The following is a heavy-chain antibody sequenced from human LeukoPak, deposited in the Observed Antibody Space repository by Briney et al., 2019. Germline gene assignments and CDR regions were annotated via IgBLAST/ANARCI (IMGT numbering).Heavy chain of an antibody. J-gene: IGHJ2*01. CDR3: ARDAARRDGDNPYWYFDL. Sequence: ASVNVSCTASGYTFTSYYMHWVRQAPGQGLEWMGIINPSGGSTSYAQKFQGRVTMTRDTSTSTVYMELSSLRSEDTAVYYCARDAARRDGDNPYWYFDLWGRGTLVTVSS. CDR2: INPSGGST. V-gene: IGHV1-46*01. D-gene: IGHD4-17*01. CDR1: GYTFTSYY.